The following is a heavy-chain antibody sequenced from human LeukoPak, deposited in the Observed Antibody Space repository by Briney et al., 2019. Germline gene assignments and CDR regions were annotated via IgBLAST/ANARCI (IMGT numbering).Heavy chain of an antibody. CDR1: GGTFITYA. Sequence: GASVKVSCKASGGTFITYAIGWVRQAPGQGLEWMGGIIPIFGTANYAQKFEDRVTPTADESTNTAYMELNSLRSEDTAVYYCARPTRADDAFDIWGQGTMVTVSS. CDR3: ARPTRADDAFDI. D-gene: IGHD2-15*01. J-gene: IGHJ3*02. V-gene: IGHV1-69*13. CDR2: IIPIFGTA.